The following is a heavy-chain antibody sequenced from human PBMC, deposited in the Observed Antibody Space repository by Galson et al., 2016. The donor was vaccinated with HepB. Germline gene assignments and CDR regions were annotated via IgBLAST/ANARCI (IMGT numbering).Heavy chain of an antibody. J-gene: IGHJ4*02. Sequence: SLRLSCAASGFIFNTYYMNWVRQAPGKGLEWVSYISGRSKATQYADSVKGRFTIPRDNAKNSVYLQMDSLRDDDTAVYYCARGDYSLYSLDYWGQGTLVTVSS. CDR2: ISGRSKAT. CDR3: ARGDYSLYSLDY. D-gene: IGHD4-11*01. V-gene: IGHV3-48*02. CDR1: GFIFNTYY.